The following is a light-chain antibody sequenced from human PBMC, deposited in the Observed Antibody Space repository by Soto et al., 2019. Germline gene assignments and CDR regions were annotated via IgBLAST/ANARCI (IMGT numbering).Light chain of an antibody. CDR1: NSNIGRNT. V-gene: IGLV1-44*01. CDR3: AAWDESPNVPV. J-gene: IGLJ3*02. Sequence: QSVLTQPPSASGTPGQRVTISCSGSNSNIGRNTVNWYQQLPGAAPSLLIYRNNHRPSGVPDRFSGSKSGTSASLAISGLQSEDEADYYCAAWDESPNVPVFGGGTKLTVL. CDR2: RNN.